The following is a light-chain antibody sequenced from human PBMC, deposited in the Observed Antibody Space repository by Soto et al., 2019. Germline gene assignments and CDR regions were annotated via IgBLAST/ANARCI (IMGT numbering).Light chain of an antibody. J-gene: IGKJ1*01. CDR3: QQRSNWPGT. CDR1: QSVSSY. V-gene: IGKV3-11*01. CDR2: DAS. Sequence: EVVLTQSPATLSSPPGEIATLSCRASQSVSSYLAWYQQKPGQAPRLLIYDASNRATGIPARFSGSGSGTDFTLTISSLEPEDFALYYCQQRSNWPGTFGQGTKVDIK.